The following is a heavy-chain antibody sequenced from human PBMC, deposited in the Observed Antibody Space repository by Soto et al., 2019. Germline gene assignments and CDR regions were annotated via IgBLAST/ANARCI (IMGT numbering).Heavy chain of an antibody. V-gene: IGHV5-51*01. CDR2: IYPGDSDT. CDR1: GYSFTIYW. CDR3: ASGYCSGGSCSRYGMDV. J-gene: IGHJ6*02. Sequence: TGESLKISCKGSGYSFTIYWIGWVRQMPGKGLEWMGIIYPGDSDTRYSPSFQGQVTISADKSISTAYLQWSSLKASDTAMYYCASGYCSGGSCSRYGMDVWGQGTTVTVSS. D-gene: IGHD2-15*01.